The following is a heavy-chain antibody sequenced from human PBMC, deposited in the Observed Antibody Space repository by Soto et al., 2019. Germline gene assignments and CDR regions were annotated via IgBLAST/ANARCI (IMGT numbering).Heavy chain of an antibody. J-gene: IGHJ1*01. D-gene: IGHD3-22*01. CDR1: GYTFTSYG. CDR2: ISGYNGNT. V-gene: IGHV1-18*01. Sequence: ASVKVSCKASGYTFTSYGISWVRQAPGQGLEWMGWISGYNGNTKYAQKLQGRVTMTTDTSTSTAYMELSSPRSEDTAVYYCARSEYYYDSSGYYPDAEYFQHWGQGTLVTVSS. CDR3: ARSEYYYDSSGYYPDAEYFQH.